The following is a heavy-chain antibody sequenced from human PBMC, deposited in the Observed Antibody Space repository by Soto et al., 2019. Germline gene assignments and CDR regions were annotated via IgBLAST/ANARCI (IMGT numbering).Heavy chain of an antibody. J-gene: IGHJ4*02. V-gene: IGHV3-48*01. Sequence: GGSLRLSCAASGFTFSSYSMSWVRQAPGKGLEWVSYISSSSSTIYYADSVKGRFTISRDNAKNSLYLQMNSLRAEDTAVYYCARALLWFGEGYWGQGTLVTVSS. CDR2: ISSSSSTI. CDR1: GFTFSSYS. D-gene: IGHD3-10*01. CDR3: ARALLWFGEGY.